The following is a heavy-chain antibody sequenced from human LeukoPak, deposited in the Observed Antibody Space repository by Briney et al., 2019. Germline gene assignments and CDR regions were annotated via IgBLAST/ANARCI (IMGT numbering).Heavy chain of an antibody. CDR1: GYTFSSYS. Sequence: ASVKVSCKASGYTFSSYSINWVRQAPGQGLEWMGWISTYNGNTNYAQKLQGRVTMTTDTSTSTAYMELKSLRSDDTAVYYCAKDRWRDGSSSFDNWGQGTLVTVSS. CDR2: ISTYNGNT. CDR3: AKDRWRDGSSSFDN. V-gene: IGHV1-18*01. D-gene: IGHD6-6*01. J-gene: IGHJ4*02.